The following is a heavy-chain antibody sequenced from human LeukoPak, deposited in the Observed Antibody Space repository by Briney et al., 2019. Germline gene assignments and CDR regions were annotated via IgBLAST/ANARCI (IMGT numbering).Heavy chain of an antibody. J-gene: IGHJ3*02. D-gene: IGHD2-15*01. CDR1: GGSINNYY. Sequence: SESLSLTCTVSGGSINNYYWSWVRQPAGKGLEWIGRIFTRGSTNYNPSLKSRFTMSVDTSKNQFSLKLSSVTAADTAVYYCARGRYCSADICSGGDAFDIWGQGTMVSVSS. V-gene: IGHV4-4*07. CDR3: ARGRYCSADICSGGDAFDI. CDR2: IFTRGST.